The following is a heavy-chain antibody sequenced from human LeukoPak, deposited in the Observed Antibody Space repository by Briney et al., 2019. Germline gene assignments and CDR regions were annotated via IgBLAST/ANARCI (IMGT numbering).Heavy chain of an antibody. V-gene: IGHV4-39*01. CDR3: ARGYYYDSSGHFDY. J-gene: IGHJ4*02. CDR2: IYYSGST. D-gene: IGHD3-22*01. Sequence: SETLSLTCTVSGGSISSSSYYWGWIRQPPGKGLEWIGSIYYSGSTYYNPSLKSRVTISVDMSKNQFSLKLSSVTAADTAVYYCARGYYYDSSGHFDYWGQGTLVTVSS. CDR1: GGSISSSSYY.